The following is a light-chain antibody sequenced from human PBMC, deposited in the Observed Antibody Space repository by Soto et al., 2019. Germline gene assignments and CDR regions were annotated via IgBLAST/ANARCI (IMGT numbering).Light chain of an antibody. CDR3: QQYGSSPYT. Sequence: EIVLTQSPGTLSLSPGEGATLSCRASQSVSSSFLAWYQQKPGQAPRLLIYGAASRATGIPDRFSGSGSGTDFTLTISGLEPEDFAVYYCQQYGSSPYTFGQGTKLEMK. CDR1: QSVSSSF. J-gene: IGKJ2*01. V-gene: IGKV3-20*01. CDR2: GAA.